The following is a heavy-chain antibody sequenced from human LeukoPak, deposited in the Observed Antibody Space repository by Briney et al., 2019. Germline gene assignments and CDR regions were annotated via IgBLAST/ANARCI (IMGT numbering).Heavy chain of an antibody. CDR1: GYSFTSYW. CDR3: ARLGRGTIFGVVIIDWFDP. V-gene: IGHV5-51*01. CDR2: IYPGDSDT. D-gene: IGHD3-3*01. J-gene: IGHJ5*02. Sequence: PGESLKISCKGSGYSFTSYWSGWVRQMPGKGLEWMGIIYPGDSDTRYSPSFQGQVTISADKSISTAYLQWSSLKASDTAMYYCARLGRGTIFGVVIIDWFDPWGQGTLVTVSS.